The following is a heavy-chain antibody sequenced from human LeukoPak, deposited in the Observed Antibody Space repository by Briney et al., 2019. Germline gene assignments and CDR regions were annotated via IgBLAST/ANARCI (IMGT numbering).Heavy chain of an antibody. D-gene: IGHD5-18*01. V-gene: IGHV4-59*01. CDR1: GGSISSYY. CDR3: ARGIQLWLSLDY. Sequence: SETLSLTCTVSGGSISSYYWSWIRQPPGKGLEWIGYIYYSGNTNYNPSLESRVTISVDTSKNQFSLKLSSVTAADTAVYYCARGIQLWLSLDYWGQGTLVTVSS. J-gene: IGHJ4*02. CDR2: IYYSGNT.